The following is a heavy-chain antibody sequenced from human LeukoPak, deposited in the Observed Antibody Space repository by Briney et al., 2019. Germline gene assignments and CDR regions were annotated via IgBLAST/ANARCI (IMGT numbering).Heavy chain of an antibody. V-gene: IGHV1-18*01. D-gene: IGHD3-3*01. CDR2: VSTSNPHT. Sequence: ASVKVSCKTSGYTFTNYGISWVRQAPGQGLEWMGWVSTSNPHTNYAPKFRGRVIMTIDTSTTTAYLEMRSLTSDDTPVYYCARDRFLWGLGNWFDLWGQGTLVTVTS. CDR1: GYTFTNYG. CDR3: ARDRFLWGLGNWFDL. J-gene: IGHJ5*02.